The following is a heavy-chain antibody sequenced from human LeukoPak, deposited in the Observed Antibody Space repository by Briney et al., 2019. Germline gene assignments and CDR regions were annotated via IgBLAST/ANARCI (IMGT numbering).Heavy chain of an antibody. J-gene: IGHJ5*02. CDR2: IYYSGST. CDR3: ARPLGAVAGNWFDP. D-gene: IGHD6-19*01. CDR1: GGSISSSSYY. Sequence: ASETLSLTCTVSGGSISSSSYYWGWIRQPPGKGLEWIGSIYYSGSTYYNPSLKSRVTISVDTSKNQFSLKLSSVTAADTAVYYCARPLGAVAGNWFDPWGQGTLVTVSS. V-gene: IGHV4-39*01.